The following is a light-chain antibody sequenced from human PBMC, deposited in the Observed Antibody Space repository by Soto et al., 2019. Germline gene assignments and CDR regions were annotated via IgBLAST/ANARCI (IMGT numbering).Light chain of an antibody. CDR1: QGISNY. Sequence: DIQMTQSPSSLSASVGYKITITCRASQGISNYLAWYQQKPGKVPKLLIYAASTLQSGVPSRFSGSGSGTDFTLTISSLQPEDVATYYCEKYNSDQLTFGGGTKVDIK. CDR2: AAS. J-gene: IGKJ4*01. CDR3: EKYNSDQLT. V-gene: IGKV1-27*01.